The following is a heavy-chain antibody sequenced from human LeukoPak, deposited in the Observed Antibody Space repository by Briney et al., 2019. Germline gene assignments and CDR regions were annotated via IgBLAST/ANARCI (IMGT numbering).Heavy chain of an antibody. CDR3: AKWGDYDVLTGYYVPGY. CDR1: GFTFSNYA. D-gene: IGHD3-9*01. J-gene: IGHJ4*02. V-gene: IGHV3-23*01. Sequence: GASLRLSCAASGFTFSNYAMSWVRQAPGKGLEWVSAILGSGGSTYYADSVKGRFTVSRDNSKSTLYLQMNSLRAEDTALYYCAKWGDYDVLTGYYVPGYWGQGTLVTVSS. CDR2: ILGSGGST.